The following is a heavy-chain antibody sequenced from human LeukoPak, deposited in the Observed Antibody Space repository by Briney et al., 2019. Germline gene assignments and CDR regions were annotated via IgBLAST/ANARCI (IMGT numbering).Heavy chain of an antibody. CDR3: ARVQDGVVVVPAAIHVSYNWFDP. D-gene: IGHD2-2*02. V-gene: IGHV1-69*01. CDR1: GGTFSSYA. Sequence: ASVKVSCKASGGTFSSYAISWVRQAPGQGLEWMGGIIPIFGTANYAQEFQGRVTITADESTSTAYMELSSLRSEDTAVYYCARVQDGVVVVPAAIHVSYNWFDPWGQGTLVTVS. CDR2: IIPIFGTA. J-gene: IGHJ5*02.